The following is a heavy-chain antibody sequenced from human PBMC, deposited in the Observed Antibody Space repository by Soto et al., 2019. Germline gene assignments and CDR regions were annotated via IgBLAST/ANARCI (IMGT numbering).Heavy chain of an antibody. CDR2: ISSSSSYI. CDR1: GLTFNSYS. V-gene: IGHV3-21*01. J-gene: IGHJ4*02. Sequence: EVQLVESGGGLVKPGGYLRLSCAASGLTFNSYSMNWVRQAPGKGLEWVSSISSSSSYIYYADSVKGRFTISRDNAKNSLYLQMNSLRAEDTAVYYCARLTSYDSSGYSCYWGQGTLVTVSS. D-gene: IGHD3-22*01. CDR3: ARLTSYDSSGYSCY.